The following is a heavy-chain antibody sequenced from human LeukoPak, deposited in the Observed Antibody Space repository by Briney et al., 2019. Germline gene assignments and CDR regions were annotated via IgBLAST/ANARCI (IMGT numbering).Heavy chain of an antibody. J-gene: IGHJ4*02. CDR1: GFTFRNSW. CDR3: ARDGGGPLD. Sequence: GGSLRLSCAASGFTFRNSWMSWVRQAPGKGLEWVANIKQEGTEKNYVDSVKGRFTISRDNARNSLYLQMNSLRAEDTAVYYCARDGGGPLDWGQGTLVIVSS. V-gene: IGHV3-7*01. CDR2: IKQEGTEK. D-gene: IGHD3-10*01.